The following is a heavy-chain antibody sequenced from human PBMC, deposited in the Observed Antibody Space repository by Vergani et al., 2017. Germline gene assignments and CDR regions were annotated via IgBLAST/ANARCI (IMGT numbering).Heavy chain of an antibody. D-gene: IGHD3-10*01. CDR1: GFISSSYW. Sequence: EGQLVESGGDWVQRGGSLRLSCAASGFISSSYWMSWVRQAPGKGLEWVANVNQDGSEKYYVDSVRGRFTISRDNAKNSIYLQMNSLRAEDTAVYFCVRVPLIRRGSVNYGINNYHGMDVWGQGTTVIVSS. CDR3: VRVPLIRRGSVNYGINNYHGMDV. J-gene: IGHJ6*02. V-gene: IGHV3-7*01. CDR2: VNQDGSEK.